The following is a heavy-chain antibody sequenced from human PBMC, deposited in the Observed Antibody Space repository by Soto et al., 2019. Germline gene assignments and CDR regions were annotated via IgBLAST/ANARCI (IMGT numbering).Heavy chain of an antibody. CDR2: LSDSGGSI. CDR3: ASTNIAAAGFYYYGMDV. J-gene: IGHJ6*02. D-gene: IGHD6-13*01. Sequence: GGSLRLSCAASGFIFSSYAMTWVRQAPGKGLEWVSGLSDSGGSIYYADSVKGRFTISRDNSMNTLYLQMNTLRAEDTAVYYCASTNIAAAGFYYYGMDVWGRGTTVTVSS. V-gene: IGHV3-23*01. CDR1: GFIFSSYA.